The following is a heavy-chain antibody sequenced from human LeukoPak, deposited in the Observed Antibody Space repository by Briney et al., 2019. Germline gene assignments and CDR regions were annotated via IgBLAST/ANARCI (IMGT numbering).Heavy chain of an antibody. CDR1: GSTFTAYF. CDR3: ARGPATSAFDI. Sequence: ASVKVSCKSSGSTFTAYFLHWMRQAPGQGLEWMGDIDPKTGSSHYAQKFRGKVTLTRDTSIGTVYMELSSLTSDDTAVYYCARGPATSAFDIWGQGTMVTVSS. V-gene: IGHV1-2*02. CDR2: IDPKTGSS. J-gene: IGHJ3*02.